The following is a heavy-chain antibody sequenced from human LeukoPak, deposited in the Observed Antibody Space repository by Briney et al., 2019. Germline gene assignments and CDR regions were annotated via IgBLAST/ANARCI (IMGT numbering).Heavy chain of an antibody. CDR3: ARGQPTEVAINRYDY. Sequence: ASVKVSCKASGGTFSSYAISWVRQAPGQGLEWMGGIIPIFGTANYAQKFQGRVTITADESTSTAYMELSSLRSEDTAVYYCARGQPTEVAINRYDYWGQGTLVTVSS. D-gene: IGHD2-15*01. CDR1: GGTFSSYA. V-gene: IGHV1-69*13. J-gene: IGHJ4*02. CDR2: IIPIFGTA.